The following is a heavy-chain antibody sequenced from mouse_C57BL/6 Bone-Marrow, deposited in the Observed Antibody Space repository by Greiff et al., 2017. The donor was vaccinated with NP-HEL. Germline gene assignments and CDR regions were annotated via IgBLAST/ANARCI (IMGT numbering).Heavy chain of an antibody. CDR1: GYAFSSSW. CDR2: IYPGDGDT. D-gene: IGHD1-1*01. V-gene: IGHV1-82*01. CDR3: ARRLLRYYAMDY. J-gene: IGHJ4*01. Sequence: QVQLQQSGPELVKPGASVKISCKASGYAFSSSWMNWVKQRPGKGLEWIGRIYPGDGDTNYNGKFKGKATLTADKSSSTAYMQLSSLTSEDSAVYFCARRLLRYYAMDYWGQGTSVTVSS.